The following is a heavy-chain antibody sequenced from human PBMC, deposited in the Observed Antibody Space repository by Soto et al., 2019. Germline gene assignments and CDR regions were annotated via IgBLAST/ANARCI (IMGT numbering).Heavy chain of an antibody. CDR2: ISSSSSYI. CDR3: ARNPAAGIFMDY. J-gene: IGHJ4*02. V-gene: IGHV3-21*01. CDR1: GFTFSSYS. Sequence: GGSLRLSCAASGFTFSSYSMNWVRQAPGKGLEWVSSISSSSSYIYYADSVKGRFTISRDNAKNSLYLQMNSLRAEDTAVYYCARNPAAGIFMDYWGQGTLVTVSS. D-gene: IGHD6-13*01.